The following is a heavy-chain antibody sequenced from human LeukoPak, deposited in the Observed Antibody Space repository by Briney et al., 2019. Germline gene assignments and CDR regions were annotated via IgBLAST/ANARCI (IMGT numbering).Heavy chain of an antibody. Sequence: GSLRLSCTVSGFIFSDFSMSWVRQAPGKGLEWIGKINHTGSTNYNPSLKSRVTISVDTSKNQFSLKLSSVTAADTAVYYCARGAPFGELPSIYYYYYMDVWTKGTTVTVSS. V-gene: IGHV4-34*01. CDR2: INHTGST. CDR3: ARGAPFGELPSIYYYYYMDV. J-gene: IGHJ6*03. CDR1: GFIFSDFS. D-gene: IGHD3-16*01.